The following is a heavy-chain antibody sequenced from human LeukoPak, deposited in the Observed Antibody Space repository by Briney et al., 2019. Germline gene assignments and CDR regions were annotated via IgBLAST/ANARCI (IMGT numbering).Heavy chain of an antibody. Sequence: GASLRLSCAASGFTFSSYAMHWVRQAPGKGLEWVAVISYDGSNKYYADSVKGRFTISRDNSKNTLYLQMNSLRAEDTAVYYCARDHGGYSYGVGGLDYWGQGTLVTVSS. CDR3: ARDHGGYSYGVGGLDY. V-gene: IGHV3-30-3*01. D-gene: IGHD5-18*01. J-gene: IGHJ4*02. CDR1: GFTFSSYA. CDR2: ISYDGSNK.